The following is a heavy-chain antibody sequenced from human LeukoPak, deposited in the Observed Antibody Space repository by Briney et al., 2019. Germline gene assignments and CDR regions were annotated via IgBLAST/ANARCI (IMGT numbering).Heavy chain of an antibody. CDR1: GGTFSSYA. V-gene: IGHV1-69*01. J-gene: IGHJ4*02. D-gene: IGHD3-10*01. CDR3: ASGYYYGSGSSDY. CDR2: IIPIFGTA. Sequence: SVKVSCKASGGTFSSYAISWVRQAPGQGLEWMGGIIPIFGTANYAQRFQGRVTITADESTSTAYMELSSLRSEDTAVYYCASGYYYGSGSSDYWGQGTLVTVSS.